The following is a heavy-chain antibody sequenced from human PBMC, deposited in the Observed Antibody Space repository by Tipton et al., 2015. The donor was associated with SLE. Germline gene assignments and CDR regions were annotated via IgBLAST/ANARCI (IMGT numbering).Heavy chain of an antibody. D-gene: IGHD2-21*01. CDR2: IYYSGST. Sequence: TLSLTCTVSGGSISSGSYYWSWIRQPAGKGLEWIGYIYYSGSTNYNPSLKSRVTISVDTSKNQFSLKLSSVTAADTAVYYCARKLHYYYGMDVWGQGTTVTVSS. CDR3: ARKLHYYYGMDV. J-gene: IGHJ6*02. V-gene: IGHV4-61*10. CDR1: GGSISSGSYY.